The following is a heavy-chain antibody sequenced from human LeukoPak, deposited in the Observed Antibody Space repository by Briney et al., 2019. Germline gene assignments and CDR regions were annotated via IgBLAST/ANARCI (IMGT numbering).Heavy chain of an antibody. Sequence: PSETLSLTCTVSGGSISSGSYYWSWIRQPAGKGLEWIGRIYTSGSTNYNPSLKSRVTISVDTSKTQFSLKLTSLTAADSAVYYCARNGRYCSSGCSGDAFDMWGQGTMVTVSS. CDR2: IYTSGST. D-gene: IGHD2-2*01. CDR1: GGSISSGSYY. J-gene: IGHJ3*02. V-gene: IGHV4-61*02. CDR3: ARNGRYCSSGCSGDAFDM.